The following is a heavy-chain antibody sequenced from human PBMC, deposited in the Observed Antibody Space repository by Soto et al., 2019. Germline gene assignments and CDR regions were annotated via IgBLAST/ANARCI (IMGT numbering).Heavy chain of an antibody. CDR1: GLAFPIDD. D-gene: IGHD3-16*02. CDR3: ARYRTKVPVAFDV. CDR2: MNPSGRNT. J-gene: IGHJ3*01. V-gene: IGHV1-8*01. Sequence: VQLVQSGAEVKQPGASVQVSCKASGLAFPIDDIIWVRQTIGQGLEFMGWMNPSGRNTGYTQKFQGRATFTWNTPTNTAYMDLSGLRSEDTAVYYCARYRTKVPVAFDVWGQGTMVTVSS.